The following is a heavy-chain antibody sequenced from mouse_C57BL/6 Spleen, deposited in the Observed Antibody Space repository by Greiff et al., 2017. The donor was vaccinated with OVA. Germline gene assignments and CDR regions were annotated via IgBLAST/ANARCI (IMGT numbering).Heavy chain of an antibody. V-gene: IGHV1-82*01. J-gene: IGHJ4*01. CDR1: GYAFSSSW. D-gene: IGHD1-1*01. CDR3: ARDITTVVEDYAMDY. Sequence: VKLQESGPELVKPGASVKISCKASGYAFSSSWMNWVKQRPGKGLEWIGRIYPGDGDTNYNGKFKGKATLTADKSSSTAYMQLSSLTSEDSAVYFCARDITTVVEDYAMDYWGQGTSVTVSS. CDR2: IYPGDGDT.